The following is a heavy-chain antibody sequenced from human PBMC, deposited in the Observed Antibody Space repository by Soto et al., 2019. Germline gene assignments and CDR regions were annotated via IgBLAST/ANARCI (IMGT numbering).Heavy chain of an antibody. Sequence: ASETLSLTCSFSGDSVTSHYLTWIRQSPEKGLEWIGYMHYTGFTHYSPSLKSRLTISVDTSKNHFTLQLTSVTVADTAVYYCARESGGNFDYWGQGALVTVSS. J-gene: IGHJ4*02. V-gene: IGHV4-59*02. CDR2: MHYTGFT. CDR1: GDSVTSHY. CDR3: ARESGGNFDY. D-gene: IGHD2-15*01.